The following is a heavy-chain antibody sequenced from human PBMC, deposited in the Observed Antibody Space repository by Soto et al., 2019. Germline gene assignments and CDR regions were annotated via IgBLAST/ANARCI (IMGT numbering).Heavy chain of an antibody. CDR2: IYHSGST. J-gene: IGHJ3*02. CDR3: ARAHEMLTCYYTGALDI. D-gene: IGHD3-9*01. CDR1: GGSISSGGYS. Sequence: QLQLQESGSGLVKPSQTLSLTCAVSGGSISSGGYSWSWIRQPPGKGLEWIGYIYHSGSTYYNPSLKSRVTISVDRSKNQFSLKLSSVTAADTAVYYCARAHEMLTCYYTGALDIWGQGTMVTVSS. V-gene: IGHV4-30-2*01.